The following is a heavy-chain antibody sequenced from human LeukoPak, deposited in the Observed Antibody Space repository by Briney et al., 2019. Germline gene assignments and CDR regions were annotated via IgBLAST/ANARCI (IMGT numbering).Heavy chain of an antibody. CDR1: GGSISSYY. J-gene: IGHJ4*02. D-gene: IGHD4-17*01. V-gene: IGHV4-59*12. CDR3: AREAYGDLPDY. Sequence: SETLSLTCTVSGGSISSYYWSWIRQPPGKGLEWIAYISDIGSINYNPSLKSRVTISLDTSKKQLSLKLSSVTAADTAVYYCAREAYGDLPDYWGQGTLVTVSS. CDR2: ISDIGSI.